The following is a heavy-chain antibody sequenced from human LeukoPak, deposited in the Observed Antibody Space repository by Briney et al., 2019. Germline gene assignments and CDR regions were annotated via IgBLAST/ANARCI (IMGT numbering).Heavy chain of an antibody. D-gene: IGHD6-13*01. CDR3: ARVPVGAATGRSVY. CDR2: INHSGST. J-gene: IGHJ4*02. V-gene: IGHV4-34*01. CDR1: GGSFSGYY. Sequence: SETLSLTCAVYGGSFSGYYRSWIRQPPGKGLEWIGEINHSGSTNYNPSLKSRVTISVDTSRNQFSLKLSSVTAADTAVYYCARVPVGAATGRSVYWGQGTLVTVSS.